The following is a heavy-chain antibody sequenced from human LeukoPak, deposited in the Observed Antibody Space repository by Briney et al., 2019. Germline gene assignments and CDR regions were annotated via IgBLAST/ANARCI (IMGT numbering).Heavy chain of an antibody. D-gene: IGHD3-10*01. V-gene: IGHV4-34*01. Sequence: SETLSLTCAVYGVSFSGYYWSWIRQPPGKGLEWIGEINHSGSTNYNPSLKSRVTISVGTSKNQFSLKLSSVTAADTAVYYCARQVTGLLWFGEFFNYYYYMDVWGKGTTVTISS. J-gene: IGHJ6*03. CDR3: ARQVTGLLWFGEFFNYYYYMDV. CDR1: GVSFSGYY. CDR2: INHSGST.